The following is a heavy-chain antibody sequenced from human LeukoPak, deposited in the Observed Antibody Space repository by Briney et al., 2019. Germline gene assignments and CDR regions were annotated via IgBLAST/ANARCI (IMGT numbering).Heavy chain of an antibody. V-gene: IGHV3-30-3*01. D-gene: IGHD4-23*01. Sequence: GRSLRLSCAASGFTFSSYAMHWVRQAPGKGLEWVAVISYDGSNKYYADSVKGRFTISRDNSKNTLYLQMNSLRAEDTAVYYCASTTVATNNTAYWGQGTLVTVSS. CDR3: ASTTVATNNTAY. CDR2: ISYDGSNK. J-gene: IGHJ4*02. CDR1: GFTFSSYA.